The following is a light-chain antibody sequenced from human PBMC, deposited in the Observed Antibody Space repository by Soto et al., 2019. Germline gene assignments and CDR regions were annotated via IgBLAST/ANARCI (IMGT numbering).Light chain of an antibody. CDR3: HQYAAVPRT. V-gene: IGKV3-20*01. CDR2: IAS. CDR1: QTVTNRY. J-gene: IGKJ1*01. Sequence: EIVLTQSPGTLSLSPGERATLSCRASQTVTNRYLAWYQQKPGQAPRLLIYIASTRATGIPDRFSGSGSGADFTLTISRLEPEDFAVYYCHQYAAVPRTFGKGTKV.